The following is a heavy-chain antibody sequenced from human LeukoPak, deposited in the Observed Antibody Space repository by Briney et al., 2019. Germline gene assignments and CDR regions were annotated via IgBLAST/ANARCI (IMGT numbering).Heavy chain of an antibody. CDR2: IDHSGRS. CDR3: AKSHINTNYYYMDV. V-gene: IGHV4-34*01. CDR1: GGSFSGYS. D-gene: IGHD1-1*01. Sequence: SETLSLTCAVYGGSFSGYSWSWIRQPPGKGLEWIGEIDHSGRSNYSPSLRSRVTISADTSKSQFSLRLSSVTAADTAVYYCAKSHINTNYYYMDVWGQGTTVTVSS. J-gene: IGHJ6*03.